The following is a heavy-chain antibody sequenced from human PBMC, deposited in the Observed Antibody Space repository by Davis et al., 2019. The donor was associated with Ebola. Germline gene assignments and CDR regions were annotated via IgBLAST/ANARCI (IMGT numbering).Heavy chain of an antibody. CDR1: GFTFSSYG. CDR3: AKVRYCSSTSCYYYYYGMDV. J-gene: IGHJ6*02. Sequence: GESLKISCAASGFTFSSYGMHWVRQAPGKGLEWVAVISYDGSNKYYADSVKGRFTISRDNSKNTLYLQMNSLRAEDTAVYYCAKVRYCSSTSCYYYYYGMDVWGQGTTVTVSS. D-gene: IGHD2-2*01. CDR2: ISYDGSNK. V-gene: IGHV3-30*18.